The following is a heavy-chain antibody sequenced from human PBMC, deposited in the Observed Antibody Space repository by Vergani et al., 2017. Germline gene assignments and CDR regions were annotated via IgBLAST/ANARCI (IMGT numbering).Heavy chain of an antibody. J-gene: IGHJ6*02. V-gene: IGHV4-61*02. CDR3: ARELSYYYGSGSDDYNPYYYEGMDV. D-gene: IGHD3-10*01. CDR1: GGSINTGAYY. CDR2: VYTSGMT. Sequence: QVQLPESGPRLVRPSQTLSLTSTVSGGSINTGAYYWSWIRQPAGKGLEWIGRVYTSGMTNYNPSLKSRVTILVDRSKSQLSLKLTSVTAGDTAVYFCARELSYYYGSGSDDYNPYYYEGMDVWGPGTTVTVSS.